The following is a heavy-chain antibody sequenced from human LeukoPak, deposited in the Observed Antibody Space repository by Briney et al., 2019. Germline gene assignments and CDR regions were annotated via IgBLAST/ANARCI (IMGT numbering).Heavy chain of an antibody. CDR1: RYTFTGYY. J-gene: IGHJ4*02. D-gene: IGHD3-3*01. Sequence: ASVKVSCKASRYTFTGYYMHWVRQAPGQGLEWMGWINPNSGGTNYAQKFQGRVTMTRDTSINTAYMELSRLTSDDTALYYCVRGGALYYDFWDWGQGSLVTVSS. CDR2: INPNSGGT. CDR3: VRGGALYYDFWD. V-gene: IGHV1-2*02.